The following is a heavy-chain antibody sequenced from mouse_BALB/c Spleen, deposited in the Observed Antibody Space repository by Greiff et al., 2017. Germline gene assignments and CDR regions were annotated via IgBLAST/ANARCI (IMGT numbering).Heavy chain of an antibody. J-gene: IGHJ2*01. V-gene: IGHV14-3*02. D-gene: IGHD1-1*01. Sequence: DVKLQESGAELVKPGASVKLSCTASGFNIKDTYMHWVKQRPEQGLEWIGRIDPANGNTKYDPKFQGKATITADTSSNTAYLQLSSLTSEDTAVYYCARLLRRYFDYWGQGTTLTVSS. CDR1: GFNIKDTY. CDR3: ARLLRRYFDY. CDR2: IDPANGNT.